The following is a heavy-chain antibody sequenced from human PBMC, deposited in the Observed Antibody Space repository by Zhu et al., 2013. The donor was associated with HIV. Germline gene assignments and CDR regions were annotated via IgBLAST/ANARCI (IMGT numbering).Heavy chain of an antibody. CDR1: GFTVSDNY. CDR3: ASPDPTTPMSWAFSF. D-gene: IGHD5-18*01. V-gene: IGHV3-53*01. J-gene: IGHJ4*02. CDR2: IYNGDGT. Sequence: EVQLVESGGDLIQPGGSLRLSCAASGFTVSDNYMGWVRQAPGKGLQWVSLIYNGDGTSYADSVRGRFTISRDRSKNTLFLQMNSLRAEDTALYYCASPDPTTPMSWAFSFWGQGTLVTVSS.